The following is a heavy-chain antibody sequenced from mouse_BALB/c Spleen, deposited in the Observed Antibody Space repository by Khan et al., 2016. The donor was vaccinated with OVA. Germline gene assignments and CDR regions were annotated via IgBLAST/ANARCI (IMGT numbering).Heavy chain of an antibody. D-gene: IGHD1-2*01. CDR1: GYTFTDYI. V-gene: IGHV1S29*02. Sequence: EVQLQEAGPELVKPGASVKISCRASGYTFTDYIMDWVKQSHGKSLEWIGYIYPNNGDTDYNQKFKTKATLTADSSSNTAYMELRSLTSEDSAVYYCSRSGYGSFAYWGQGTLVTVSA. CDR2: IYPNNGDT. CDR3: SRSGYGSFAY. J-gene: IGHJ3*01.